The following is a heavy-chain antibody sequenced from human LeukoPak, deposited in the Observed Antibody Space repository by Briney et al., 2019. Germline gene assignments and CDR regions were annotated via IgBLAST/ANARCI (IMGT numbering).Heavy chain of an antibody. D-gene: IGHD5-12*01. CDR3: ARAISGYDFHYYYYMDV. CDR1: GYTFTSYD. CDR2: MNPNSGNT. Sequence: GASVKVSCKASGYTFTSYDINWVRQATGQGLEWMGWMNPNSGNTGYAQKFQGRVTMTRNTSISTAYMELSSLRSEDTAVYYCARAISGYDFHYYYYMDVWGKGTTVTVSS. V-gene: IGHV1-8*01. J-gene: IGHJ6*03.